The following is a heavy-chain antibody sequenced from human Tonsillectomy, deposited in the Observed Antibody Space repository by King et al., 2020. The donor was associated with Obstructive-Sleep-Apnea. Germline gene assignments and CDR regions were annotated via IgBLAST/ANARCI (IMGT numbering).Heavy chain of an antibody. J-gene: IGHJ6*02. CDR3: ARDFTDSSGYYYYYGMDV. Sequence: VQLVESGGGLVQPGGSLRLSCAASGFTFSSYSMNWVRQAPWKGLEWVSYISSSSSTIYYADSVKGRFTIARDNAKNSRYLQMNSLRAEDTAVYYCARDFTDSSGYYYYYGMDVWGQGTTVTVSS. CDR1: GFTFSSYS. CDR2: ISSSSSTI. D-gene: IGHD3-22*01. V-gene: IGHV3-48*04.